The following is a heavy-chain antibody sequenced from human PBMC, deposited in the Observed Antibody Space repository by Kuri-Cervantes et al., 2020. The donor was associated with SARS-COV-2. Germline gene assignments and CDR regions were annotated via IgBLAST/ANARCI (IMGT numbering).Heavy chain of an antibody. D-gene: IGHD3-16*01. Sequence: GESLKLSCAASGFSFTNAWMNWVRQAPGKGLEWVSSITSSSTYIYYSDSVKRRFTISRDNAKNSLSLQMDSLRAEDTAVYYCSRVGGTASFGVPFDYWGPGTLVTVSS. CDR3: SRVGGTASFGVPFDY. CDR2: ITSSSTYI. J-gene: IGHJ4*02. CDR1: GFSFTNAW. V-gene: IGHV3-21*01.